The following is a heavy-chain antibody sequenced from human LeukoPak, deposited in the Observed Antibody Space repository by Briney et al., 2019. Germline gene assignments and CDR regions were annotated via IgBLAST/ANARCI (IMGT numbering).Heavy chain of an antibody. J-gene: IGHJ4*02. D-gene: IGHD2-15*01. V-gene: IGHV1-18*01. CDR3: ARGGSRMVTYGSLDY. CDR1: GYTFTSYA. Sequence: GASVKVSCKASGYTFTSYAINWVRQAPGQGFEWMGWINTYNGNTNYAQELQGRVTMTADISTSTAYMELRSLRSDDTAVYHCARGGSRMVTYGSLDYWGQGSLVTVSS. CDR2: INTYNGNT.